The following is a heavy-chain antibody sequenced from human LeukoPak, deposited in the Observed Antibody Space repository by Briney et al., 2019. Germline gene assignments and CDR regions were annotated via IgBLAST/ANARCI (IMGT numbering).Heavy chain of an antibody. D-gene: IGHD3-16*01. CDR2: IYYSGST. V-gene: IGHV4-59*01. Sequence: SETLSLTCTVSGGSISSYYWSWIRQPPGKGLEWIGYIYYSGSTNYNPSLKSRVTISVDTSKNQFSLKLSSVTAADTAVYYCARVSKYDYVWGSSPWAFDIWGQGTMVTVSS. CDR3: ARVSKYDYVWGSSPWAFDI. J-gene: IGHJ3*02. CDR1: GGSISSYY.